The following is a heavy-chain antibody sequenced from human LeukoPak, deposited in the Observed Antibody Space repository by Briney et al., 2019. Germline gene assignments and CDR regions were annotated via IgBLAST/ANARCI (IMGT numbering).Heavy chain of an antibody. V-gene: IGHV4-59*08. CDR3: ARHQPPARGRVASLGWFDP. CDR2: IYYSGST. J-gene: IGHJ5*02. CDR1: GGSISSYY. Sequence: SETLSLTCTVSGGSISSYYWSWIRQPPGKGLEWIGYIYYSGSTNYNPSLKSRVTISVDTSKNQFSLKLSSVTAADTAVYYCARHQPPARGRVASLGWFDPWGQGTLVTVSS. D-gene: IGHD2-15*01.